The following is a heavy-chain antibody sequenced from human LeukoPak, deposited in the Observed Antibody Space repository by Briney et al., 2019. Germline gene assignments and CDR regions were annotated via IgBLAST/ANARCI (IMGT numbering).Heavy chain of an antibody. CDR2: IYYSGST. V-gene: IGHV4-31*03. Sequence: SETLSLTCTVSGGSISSGGYYWSWIRQHPGKGLEWIGYIYYSGSTYYNPSLKSRVTISVDTSKNQFSLKLSSVTAADTAVYYCARVQVRTDAFDYWGQGTLVTVSS. J-gene: IGHJ4*02. CDR3: ARVQVRTDAFDY. CDR1: GGSISSGGYY.